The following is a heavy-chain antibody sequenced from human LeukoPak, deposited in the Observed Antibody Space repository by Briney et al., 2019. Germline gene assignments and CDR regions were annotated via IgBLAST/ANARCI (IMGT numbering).Heavy chain of an antibody. CDR3: AREGYSGYDYIVDY. CDR2: ISAYNGNT. D-gene: IGHD5-12*01. J-gene: IGHJ4*02. V-gene: IGHV1-18*01. CDR1: GYTFTSYH. Sequence: ASVKVSCKASGYTFTSYHMHWVRQAPGQGLEWMGWISAYNGNTNYAQKLQGRVTMTTDTSTSTAYMELRSLRSDDTAVYYCAREGYSGYDYIVDYWGQGTLVTVSS.